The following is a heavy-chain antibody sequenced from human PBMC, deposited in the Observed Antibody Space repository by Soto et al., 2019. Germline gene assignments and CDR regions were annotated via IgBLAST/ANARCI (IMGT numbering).Heavy chain of an antibody. D-gene: IGHD3-3*01. Sequence: QVQLVQSGTEVQEPGASVNISCKASGYTFSLYEIHWVRQAPGQSLEWMGHIKPGNGETTLSQKFQGRVTITRDTSASTVYMEVSSLTSEDTAVYYCARDHYDFWSGYYFDSWGQGTLLTVSS. V-gene: IGHV1-3*01. CDR2: IKPGNGET. J-gene: IGHJ4*02. CDR1: GYTFSLYE. CDR3: ARDHYDFWSGYYFDS.